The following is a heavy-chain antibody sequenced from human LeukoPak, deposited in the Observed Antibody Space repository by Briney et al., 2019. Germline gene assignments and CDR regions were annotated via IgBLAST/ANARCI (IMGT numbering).Heavy chain of an antibody. J-gene: IGHJ3*02. Sequence: GASVKVSCKASGYRFTNFGITWVRQAPGQGLEGMGWTTPYEYNPEYGKKFQGRVTMTTDTSTATAYLEVSSLRPDDTAVYYCAKVDPPIIAGARGDAFEIWGQGTLVTVSS. CDR1: GYRFTNFG. V-gene: IGHV1-18*01. D-gene: IGHD1-26*01. CDR3: AKVDPPIIAGARGDAFEI. CDR2: TTPYEYNP.